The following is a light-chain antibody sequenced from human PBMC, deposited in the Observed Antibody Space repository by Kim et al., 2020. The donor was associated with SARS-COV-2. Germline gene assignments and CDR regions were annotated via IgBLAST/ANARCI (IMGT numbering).Light chain of an antibody. Sequence: GRAILISCTGTSSDGGGYNYVSRYQQHPGKAPKRMIYDGTSRHSGVSNRFFGSKSGNTASLSISGRQAEDEADYYCSSYTSSTTWVFGGGTQLTVL. J-gene: IGLJ3*02. CDR3: SSYTSSTTWV. CDR1: SSDGGGYNY. CDR2: DGT. V-gene: IGLV2-14*04.